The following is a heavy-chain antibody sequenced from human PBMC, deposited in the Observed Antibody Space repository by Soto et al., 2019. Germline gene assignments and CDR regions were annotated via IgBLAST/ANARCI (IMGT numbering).Heavy chain of an antibody. CDR1: GVSISDSY. J-gene: IGHJ4*02. D-gene: IGHD2-2*01. CDR2: VFTSGST. Sequence: QVLLQEWGPGLVKPSETLSLTCTVSGVSISDSYWAWIRQPAGKGLEWIGRVFTSGSTTYNPSLKSRVTMSVDASKRQFFLRLNSLTAGDTAVYYCAREPDGGYLDYWGQGALVAVSP. CDR3: AREPDGGYLDY. V-gene: IGHV4-4*07.